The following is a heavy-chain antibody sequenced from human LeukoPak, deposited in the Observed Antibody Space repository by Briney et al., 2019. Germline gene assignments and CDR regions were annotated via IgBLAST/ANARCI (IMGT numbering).Heavy chain of an antibody. CDR1: GGSISSSSYY. V-gene: IGHV4-39*01. CDR3: ARIRAVRSIVVVTAIDY. J-gene: IGHJ4*02. D-gene: IGHD2-21*02. Sequence: PSETLSLTCTVSGGSISSSSYYWGWIRQPPGKGLEWIGSIYYSGSTYYNPSLKSRVTISVDTSKHQFSLKLSSVTAADTAVYYCARIRAVRSIVVVTAIDYWGQGTLVTVSS. CDR2: IYYSGST.